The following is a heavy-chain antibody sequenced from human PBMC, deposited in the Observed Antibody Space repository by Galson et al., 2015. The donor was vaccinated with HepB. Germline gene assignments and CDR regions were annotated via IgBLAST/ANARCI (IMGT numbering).Heavy chain of an antibody. CDR3: ARANYDFWSGYPYPQGMDV. J-gene: IGHJ6*02. Sequence: SLRLSCAASGFTVSSNYMSWVRQAPGKGLEWVSVIYSGGSTYYADSVKGRFTISRDNSKNTLYLQMNSLRAEDTAVYYCARANYDFWSGYPYPQGMDVWGQGTTVTVSS. CDR2: IYSGGST. CDR1: GFTVSSNY. D-gene: IGHD3-3*01. V-gene: IGHV3-53*01.